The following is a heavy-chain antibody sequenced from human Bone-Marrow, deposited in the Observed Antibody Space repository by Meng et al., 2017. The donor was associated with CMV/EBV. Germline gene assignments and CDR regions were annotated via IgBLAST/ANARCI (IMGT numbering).Heavy chain of an antibody. CDR1: TFTFSAYS. CDR3: AKSTRRYYYGMDV. CDR2: ISTGSDTI. Sequence: GESLKISCVDSTFTFSAYSMNWVRRAPGKGLEWLSYISTGSDTIYYADSVKGRFTISRDNAKNSLYLQMNSLRAEDTAVYYCAKSTRRYYYGMDVWGQGTTVTVSS. V-gene: IGHV3-48*04. J-gene: IGHJ6*02. D-gene: IGHD2-2*01.